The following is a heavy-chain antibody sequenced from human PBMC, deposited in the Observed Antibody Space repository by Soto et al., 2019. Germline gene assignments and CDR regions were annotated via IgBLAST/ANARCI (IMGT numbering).Heavy chain of an antibody. CDR3: ANRLGTYFLSGLPFDI. CDR2: IAESGGGT. Sequence: GGSLRLSCTASGFTFSSHPMSWVRQAPGKGLEWVSAIAESGGGTAYVDSVKGRFTISRDNAKNRLYLQMNSLRAEDTAVYYCANRLGTYFLSGLPFDIWGQGTVVTVS. D-gene: IGHD1-26*01. J-gene: IGHJ3*02. V-gene: IGHV3-23*01. CDR1: GFTFSSHP.